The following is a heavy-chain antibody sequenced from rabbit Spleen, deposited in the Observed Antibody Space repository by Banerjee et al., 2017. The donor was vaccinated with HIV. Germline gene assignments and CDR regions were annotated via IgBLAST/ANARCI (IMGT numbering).Heavy chain of an antibody. D-gene: IGHD1-1*01. CDR3: ARLSSGAFNL. Sequence: QEQLVESGGGLVQPEGSLTLTCTASGFSFSDIYWISWVRQAPGKGLEWIAYIYTVGGSTYYASWAKGRFTITRSTSLNTVTLQLNSLTAADTATYFCARLSSGAFNLWGPGTLVTVS. J-gene: IGHJ4*01. V-gene: IGHV1S47*01. CDR1: GFSFSDIYW. CDR2: IYTVGGST.